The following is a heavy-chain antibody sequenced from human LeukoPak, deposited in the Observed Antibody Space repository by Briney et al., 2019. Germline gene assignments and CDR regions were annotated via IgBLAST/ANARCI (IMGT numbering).Heavy chain of an antibody. CDR1: GYSISSGYY. J-gene: IGHJ5*02. CDR3: AREWPALGYCSSTSCYGGNWFDP. CDR2: IYYSGST. D-gene: IGHD2-2*03. Sequence: PSETLSLTCAVSGYSISSGYYWGWIRQPPGKGLEWIGSIYYSGSTYYNPSLKSRVTISVDTSKNQFSLKLSSVTAADTAVYYCAREWPALGYCSSTSCYGGNWFDPWGQGTLVTVSS. V-gene: IGHV4-38-2*02.